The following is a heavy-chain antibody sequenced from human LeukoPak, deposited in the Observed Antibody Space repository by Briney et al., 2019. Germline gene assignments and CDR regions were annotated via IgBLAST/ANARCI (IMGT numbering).Heavy chain of an antibody. Sequence: GGSLRLSCATSGFTFDYYWMHWVRQAPGKGLMWVSRINTDGSNTHYADSVKGRFTISRDNAKNTLYLQMNGLRVEDTAVYYCVVWGEDRSGHRFDFWGQGTLVTVSS. J-gene: IGHJ4*02. D-gene: IGHD3-22*01. CDR2: INTDGSNT. V-gene: IGHV3-74*01. CDR3: VVWGEDRSGHRFDF. CDR1: GFTFDYYW.